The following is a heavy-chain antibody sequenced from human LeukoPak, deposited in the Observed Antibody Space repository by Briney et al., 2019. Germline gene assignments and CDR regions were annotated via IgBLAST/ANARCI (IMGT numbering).Heavy chain of an antibody. Sequence: ASVKVSCKASGYTFTSYDINWVRQATGQGLEWMGWMNPNSGGTNYAQKFQGRVTMTRDTSISTAYMELSRLRSDDTAVYYCAREREKAWIPNNWFDPWGQGTLVTVSS. J-gene: IGHJ5*02. CDR1: GYTFTSYD. D-gene: IGHD5-18*01. CDR3: AREREKAWIPNNWFDP. CDR2: MNPNSGGT. V-gene: IGHV1-2*02.